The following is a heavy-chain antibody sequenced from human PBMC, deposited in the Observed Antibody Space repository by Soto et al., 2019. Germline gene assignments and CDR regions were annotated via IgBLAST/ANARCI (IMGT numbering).Heavy chain of an antibody. V-gene: IGHV4-39*07. CDR3: ARGVIH. CDR1: GGSISSSSYY. D-gene: IGHD3-16*02. Sequence: PSETLSLTCTVSGGSISSSSYYWGWIRQPPGKGLEWIGSIYYSGSTSYNPSLKSRLTISVDTSKNQFSLKLSSVTAADTAVYYCARGVIHWGQGTLVTVSS. CDR2: IYYSGST. J-gene: IGHJ4*02.